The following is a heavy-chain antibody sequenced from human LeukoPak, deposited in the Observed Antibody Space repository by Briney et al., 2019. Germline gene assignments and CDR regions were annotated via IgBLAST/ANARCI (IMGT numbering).Heavy chain of an antibody. CDR1: GGSFSGYY. J-gene: IGHJ4*02. CDR3: ARGLSAIVY. CDR2: INHSGST. Sequence: SETLSLTCAVYGGSFSGYYWSWIREPPGKGLEWIGEINHSGSTNYNPSLKSRVTISVDTSKNQFSLKLSSVTAADTAVYYCARGLSAIVYWGQGTLVTVSS. D-gene: IGHD2-15*01. V-gene: IGHV4-34*01.